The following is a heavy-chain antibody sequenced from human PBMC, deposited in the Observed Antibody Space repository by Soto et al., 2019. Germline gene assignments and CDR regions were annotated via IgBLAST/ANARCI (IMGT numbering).Heavy chain of an antibody. D-gene: IGHD6-19*01. CDR1: GFTFSSYG. J-gene: IGHJ4*02. CDR3: ARGSGWKYYFDY. CDR2: IWYDGSNK. V-gene: IGHV3-33*01. Sequence: GGSLRLSCSASGFTFSSYGMHWVRQAPGKGLEWVAVIWYDGSNKYYADSVKGRFTISRDNSKNTLYLQMNSLRAEDTAVYYCARGSGWKYYFDYWGQGTLVTVST.